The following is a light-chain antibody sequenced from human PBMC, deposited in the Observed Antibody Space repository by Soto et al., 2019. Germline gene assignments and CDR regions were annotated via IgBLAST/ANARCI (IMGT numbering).Light chain of an antibody. J-gene: IGKJ5*01. CDR1: QSVSNNY. Sequence: EIGLTQSPGTLSLSPGERATLSCRASQSVSNNYLAWYQQKPGQAPRLLIYGASNRATGIPARFSGSGSGTDFTLTIRSLDPEDFAVYYCQQRSNWPSITFGQGTRLEIK. CDR2: GAS. CDR3: QQRSNWPSIT. V-gene: IGKV3-11*01.